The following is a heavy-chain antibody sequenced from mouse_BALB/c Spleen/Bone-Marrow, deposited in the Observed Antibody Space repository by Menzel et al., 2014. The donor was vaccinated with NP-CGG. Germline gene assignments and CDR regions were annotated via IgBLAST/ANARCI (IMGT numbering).Heavy chain of an antibody. CDR1: GFNIKDTY. Sequence: EVKLVESGAELVKPGASVKLSCTASGFNIKDTYMHWVKQGPEQGLEWIGRIDPADGNTKYDPKFQGKATITADTSSNTAYLQLSSLTSEDTAVYYCAFYYYGSSLFAYWGQGTLVTVSA. CDR2: IDPADGNT. J-gene: IGHJ3*01. CDR3: AFYYYGSSLFAY. V-gene: IGHV14-3*02. D-gene: IGHD1-1*01.